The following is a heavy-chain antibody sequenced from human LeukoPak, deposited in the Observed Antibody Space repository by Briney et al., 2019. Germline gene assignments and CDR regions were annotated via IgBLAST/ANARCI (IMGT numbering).Heavy chain of an antibody. CDR2: TSSSGSTV. J-gene: IGHJ6*02. V-gene: IGHV3-48*04. D-gene: IGHD2-15*01. CDR1: GFIFSSYG. CDR3: ATNLGPRRRSPVVMDV. Sequence: GRSLRLSCAASGFIFSSYGMHWVRQAPGKGLEWVSYTSSSGSTVYYADSVKGRFTISRDNAKNSLSLQMNSLRAEDTAVYYCATNLGPRRRSPVVMDVWGQGTTVTVSS.